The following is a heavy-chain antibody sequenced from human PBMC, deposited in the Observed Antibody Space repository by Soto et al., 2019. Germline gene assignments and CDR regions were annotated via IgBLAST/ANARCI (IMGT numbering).Heavy chain of an antibody. J-gene: IGHJ4*02. CDR1: GGSISSSNW. CDR3: ARGMTTVTTVDYFDY. V-gene: IGHV4-4*02. D-gene: IGHD4-17*01. Sequence: SETLSLICAVSGGSISSSNWWSRVRQPPGKGLEWIGEIYHSGSTNYNPSLKSRVTISVDKSKNQFSLKLSSVTAADTAVYYCARGMTTVTTVDYFDYWGQGTLVTVSS. CDR2: IYHSGST.